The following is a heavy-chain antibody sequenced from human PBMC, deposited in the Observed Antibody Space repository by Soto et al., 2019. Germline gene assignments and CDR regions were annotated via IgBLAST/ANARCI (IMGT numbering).Heavy chain of an antibody. CDR2: ISYDGSNK. D-gene: IGHD3-22*01. V-gene: IGHV3-30-3*01. CDR3: ARDGPDYDSSGLDV. Sequence: GGSLRLSCAASGFTFSSYAMHWVRQAPGKGLEWVAVISYDGSNKYYAESVKGRFTISRDNSKNTLYLQMNSLRAEDTAVYYCARDGPDYDSSGLDVWGQGTTVTVSS. CDR1: GFTFSSYA. J-gene: IGHJ6*02.